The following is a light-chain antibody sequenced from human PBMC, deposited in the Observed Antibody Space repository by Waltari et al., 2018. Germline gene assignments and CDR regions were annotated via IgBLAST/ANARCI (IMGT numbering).Light chain of an antibody. CDR1: RSDVGDYNY. V-gene: IGLV2-14*03. CDR2: DVS. CDR3: SSFTSKRTVV. J-gene: IGLJ3*02. Sequence: QSALTQPASVSGSPGQSITISCSGSRSDVGDYNYVPWYQQHPGKAPKLLIYDVSKRHSGASNRFSGSKSGNTASLTLSGLQAEDEADYYCSSFTSKRTVVFGGGTKVTVL.